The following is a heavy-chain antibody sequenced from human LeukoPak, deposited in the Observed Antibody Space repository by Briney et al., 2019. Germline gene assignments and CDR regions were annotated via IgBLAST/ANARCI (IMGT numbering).Heavy chain of an antibody. V-gene: IGHV3-21*01. CDR3: ARDLEYSSSLGWFDP. CDR2: ISSSSSYI. CDR1: GFTFSSYS. J-gene: IGHJ5*02. D-gene: IGHD6-6*01. Sequence: GGSLRLSCAASGFTFSSYSMNWVRQAPGKGLEWVSSISSSSSYIYYADSVKGRFTISRDNAKNSLYLQMNSLRAEDTAVYHCARDLEYSSSLGWFDPWGQGTLVTVSS.